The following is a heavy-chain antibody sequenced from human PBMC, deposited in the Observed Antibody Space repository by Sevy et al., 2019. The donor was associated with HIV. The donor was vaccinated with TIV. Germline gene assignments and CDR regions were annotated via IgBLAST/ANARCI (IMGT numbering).Heavy chain of an antibody. CDR1: GFTFNSYS. V-gene: IGHV3-30-3*01. J-gene: IGHJ1*01. D-gene: IGHD1-1*01. CDR3: AFERLYSNVAADFQS. Sequence: GGSLRLSCAASGFTFNSYSMHWIRQAPGKGLEWVATISFDGNNRNYADSVKGGFTISRDNSKNSLYLQMISLRAEDTALYYGAFERLYSNVAADFQSWGQGTLVTVSS. CDR2: ISFDGNNR.